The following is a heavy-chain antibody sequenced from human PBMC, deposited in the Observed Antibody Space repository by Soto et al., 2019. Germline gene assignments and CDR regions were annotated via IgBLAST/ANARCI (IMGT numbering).Heavy chain of an antibody. CDR2: IIPICGTT. D-gene: IGHD2-2*01. Sequence: SVKVSCKASGGTFSSYAISWVRQAPGQGLEWMGGIIPICGTTNYAQKFQGWVTMTRDASISTAYMELSRLRSDDTAVYYCARDISSDSRSYGMDVWGQGTTVTVSS. J-gene: IGHJ6*02. CDR1: GGTFSSYA. CDR3: ARDISSDSRSYGMDV. V-gene: IGHV1-69*05.